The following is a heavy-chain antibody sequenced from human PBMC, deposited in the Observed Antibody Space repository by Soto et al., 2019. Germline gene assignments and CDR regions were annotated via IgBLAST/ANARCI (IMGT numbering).Heavy chain of an antibody. CDR3: AGDPRVIVVVPAAIGWFDP. CDR1: GGSISSSNW. D-gene: IGHD2-2*01. J-gene: IGHJ5*02. V-gene: IGHV4-4*02. CDR2: IYHSGST. Sequence: QVQLQESGPGLVKPSGTLSLTCAVSGGSISSSNWWSWVRQPPGKGLEWIGEIYHSGSTNYNPSLKSRVTISVDKSKDQFSLKLSSVTAADTAVYYCAGDPRVIVVVPAAIGWFDPWGHGTQVTVSS.